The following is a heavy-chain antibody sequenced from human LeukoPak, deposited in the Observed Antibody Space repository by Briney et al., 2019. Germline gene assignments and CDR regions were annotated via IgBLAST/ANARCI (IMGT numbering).Heavy chain of an antibody. Sequence: PGGSLRLSCAASGFTFSGFVISWVRQAPGKGPQWGADISGGGGSTYYADSVKGRFSVSRDNSKNMVYLELNSLRAEDTAVYYCAKNHEHGRYAGFDFWAEGALVAVSS. D-gene: IGHD2-2*01. CDR1: GFTFSGFV. J-gene: IGHJ3*01. CDR3: AKNHEHGRYAGFDF. V-gene: IGHV3-23*01. CDR2: ISGGGGST.